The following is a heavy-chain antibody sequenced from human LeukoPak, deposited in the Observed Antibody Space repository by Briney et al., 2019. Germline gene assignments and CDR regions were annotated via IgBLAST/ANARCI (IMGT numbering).Heavy chain of an antibody. CDR1: GGSISSYY. CDR3: ARDKFIGYDSSGELYYFDY. D-gene: IGHD3-22*01. Sequence: PSETLSLTCTVSGGSISSYYWSWIRQPAGKGLEWIGRIYTSGSTNYNPSLKSRVTMSVDTSKNQFSLKLSSVTAADTAVYYCARDKFIGYDSSGELYYFDYWGQGTLVTVSS. V-gene: IGHV4-4*07. CDR2: IYTSGST. J-gene: IGHJ4*02.